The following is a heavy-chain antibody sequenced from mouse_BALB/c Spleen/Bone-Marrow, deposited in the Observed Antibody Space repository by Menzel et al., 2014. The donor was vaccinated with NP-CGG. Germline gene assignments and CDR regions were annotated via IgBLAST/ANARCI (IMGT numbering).Heavy chain of an antibody. Sequence: DVKLVESGGGLVQPGGSLKLPCAASGFTFSSYTMSWVRQTPEKRLEWVAYISNGGGSTYYPDTVKGRFTISRDNAKNTLYLQMSSLKSEDTAMYYCARGLRGYAMDYWGQGTSVTVSS. D-gene: IGHD2-4*01. CDR1: GFTFSSYT. CDR2: ISNGGGST. V-gene: IGHV5-12-2*01. J-gene: IGHJ4*01. CDR3: ARGLRGYAMDY.